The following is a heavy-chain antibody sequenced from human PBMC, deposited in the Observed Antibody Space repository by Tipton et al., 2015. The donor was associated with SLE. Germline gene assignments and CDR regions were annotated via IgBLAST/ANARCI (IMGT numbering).Heavy chain of an antibody. CDR2: MYITGNS. V-gene: IGHV4-4*07. J-gene: IGHJ6*02. D-gene: IGHD6-6*01. CDR1: GASISSYY. CDR3: ARLGQLANVGGSTYYHPLDV. Sequence: TLSLTCIVSGASISSYYWSWIRQPAGKGLEWIGRMYITGNSKYNPSLKSRVTLSLDTSKNQFSLKVTSVTAADTAVYYCARLGQLANVGGSTYYHPLDVWGQGTTVTVSS.